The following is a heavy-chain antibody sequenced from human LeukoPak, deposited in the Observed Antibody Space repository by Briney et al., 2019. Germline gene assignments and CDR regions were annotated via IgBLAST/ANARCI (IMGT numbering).Heavy chain of an antibody. CDR1: GFTFSSYA. Sequence: GRSLRLSCAASGFTFSSYAMHWVRQAPGKGLEWVAVISYDGSNKYYADSVKGRFTISRDNSKNTLYLQMSSLRAEDTAVYYCARDKPPLVYWGQGTLVTVSS. D-gene: IGHD6-6*01. CDR3: ARDKPPLVY. J-gene: IGHJ4*02. V-gene: IGHV3-30-3*01. CDR2: ISYDGSNK.